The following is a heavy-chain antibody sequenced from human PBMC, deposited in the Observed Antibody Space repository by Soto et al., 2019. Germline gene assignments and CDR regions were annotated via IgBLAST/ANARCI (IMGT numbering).Heavy chain of an antibody. V-gene: IGHV3-23*01. Sequence: ESGGGLVQPGGSLRLSCAASGFSFSSYAMSWVRQAPGKGLEWVSVTSGSGGSTYYADSVKGRFTISRDNSKNTLYLEMNSLRAEDTAVYYCAKNLGIGYHYGMDVWGQGTTVTVSS. J-gene: IGHJ6*02. CDR2: TSGSGGST. CDR1: GFSFSSYA. D-gene: IGHD1-20*01. CDR3: AKNLGIGYHYGMDV.